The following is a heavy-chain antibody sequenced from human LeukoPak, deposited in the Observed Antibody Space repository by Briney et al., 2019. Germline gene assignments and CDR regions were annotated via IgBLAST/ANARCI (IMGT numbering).Heavy chain of an antibody. V-gene: IGHV4-59*08. J-gene: IGHJ5*02. CDR2: IYYSGST. Sequence: SETLSLTCTVSGGPISRYYWSWIRQPPGKGLEWIGYIYYSGSTNYNPSLKSGVTISVDTSKNQFSLKLSSVTAADTAVYYCARLLTYYYDSSGYFNWFDPWGQGTLVTVSS. CDR3: ARLLTYYYDSSGYFNWFDP. D-gene: IGHD3-22*01. CDR1: GGPISRYY.